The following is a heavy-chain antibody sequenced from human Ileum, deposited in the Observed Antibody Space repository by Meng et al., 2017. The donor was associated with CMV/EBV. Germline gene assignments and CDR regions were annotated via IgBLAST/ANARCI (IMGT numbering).Heavy chain of an antibody. CDR2: IRGDNGNT. CDR3: ARGKPNLVGATGFDH. J-gene: IGHJ4*02. D-gene: IGHD1-26*01. V-gene: IGHV1-18*01. CDR1: GYTCREDG. Sequence: VKSGSEVKKIGESVRYDSKASGYTCREDGVTWVRQVPGQGLEWMGWIRGDNGNTNYAQKFQGRVTMTTDTFTRTAYMQLRTLRSDDSAMYYCARGKPNLVGATGFDHWGQGTLVTVSS.